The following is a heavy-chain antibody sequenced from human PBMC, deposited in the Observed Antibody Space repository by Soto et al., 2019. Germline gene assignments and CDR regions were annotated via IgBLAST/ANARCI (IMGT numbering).Heavy chain of an antibody. CDR3: VMVDNYVTPTPQDV. CDR1: GYIFVNYG. D-gene: IGHD3-16*01. CDR2: ISPYTGNT. V-gene: IGHV1-18*01. J-gene: IGHJ6*04. Sequence: QVQLVQSGDEVKKPGASVKVSCKASGYIFVNYGIAWVRQAPGQGLEWMGWISPYTGNTHSATKVQGRLTMTTDTSTSTAYMDRGSLTSDDTAVYYCVMVDNYVTPTPQDVWGKGTTVTVSS.